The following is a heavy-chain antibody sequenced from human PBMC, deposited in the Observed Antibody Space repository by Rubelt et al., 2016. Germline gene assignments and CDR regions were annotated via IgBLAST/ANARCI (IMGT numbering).Heavy chain of an antibody. Sequence: QVQLQESGPGLVKPSETLSLTCTVSGGSISSYYWNWIRQPPGKGLEWIGFMYNSGSTTYNPSLKGRVTISVDTSKNQVSLKLRSVTAADPAVYYCARGVAAHINWFDPWGQGTLVTVSS. V-gene: IGHV4-59*01. D-gene: IGHD6-6*01. CDR1: GGSISSYY. J-gene: IGHJ5*02. CDR2: MYNSGST. CDR3: ARGVAAHINWFDP.